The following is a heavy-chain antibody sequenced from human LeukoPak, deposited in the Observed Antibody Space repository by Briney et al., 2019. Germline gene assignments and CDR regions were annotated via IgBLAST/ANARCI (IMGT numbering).Heavy chain of an antibody. Sequence: GESLKISCKGSGYSFTTYWIGWVRQMPGKGLEWMGIIYPGDSDTRYSPSFQGQVTISADKSISTAYLQWSRLKASDTAMYYCARHPESGYSGYESDYWGQGTLVTVSS. D-gene: IGHD5-12*01. V-gene: IGHV5-51*01. J-gene: IGHJ4*02. CDR1: GYSFTTYW. CDR3: ARHPESGYSGYESDY. CDR2: IYPGDSDT.